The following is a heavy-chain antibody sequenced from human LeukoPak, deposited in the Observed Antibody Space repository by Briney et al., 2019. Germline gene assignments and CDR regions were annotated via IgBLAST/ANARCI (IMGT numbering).Heavy chain of an antibody. Sequence: GGSLRLSCTASGFTFSGHWIHWVRQAPGRGLVWVSRINEDGTDSMYAESVKGRFTISRDNAKNTVYLQMNSLRAEDTAVYYCVRDETPWTLDWWGQGTLVSVSS. CDR2: INEDGTDS. CDR1: GFTFSGHW. CDR3: VRDETPWTLDW. D-gene: IGHD1-1*01. V-gene: IGHV3-74*03. J-gene: IGHJ4*02.